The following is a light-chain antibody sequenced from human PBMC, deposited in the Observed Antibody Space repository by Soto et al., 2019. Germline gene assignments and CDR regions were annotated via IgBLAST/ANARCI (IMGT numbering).Light chain of an antibody. J-gene: IGLJ2*01. Sequence: SYDLTQPPSVSVAPGQTARITCWGNNIAAKSVHWYQQKPGQAPVLVVYDDRDRPSGVPERFSGSNSGNTATLTISRVEAGDAADFWCQVWDSSSDQPVFGGGTKVTVL. CDR3: QVWDSSSDQPV. CDR2: DDR. CDR1: NIAAKS. V-gene: IGLV3-21*02.